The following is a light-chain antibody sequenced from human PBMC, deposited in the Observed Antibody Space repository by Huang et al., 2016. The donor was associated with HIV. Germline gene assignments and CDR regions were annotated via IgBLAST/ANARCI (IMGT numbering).Light chain of an antibody. CDR2: EAS. CDR1: QSISNY. V-gene: IGKV1-39*01. Sequence: DIQMTQSPSSLSASVGDGVTITCRASQSISNYLNWYQQKPGKVPKLLIYEASTLQRGVPSRYSGSGSGTEFTLTISSLQPEDFATYYCQQSYRTLWTFGPGTKVDIK. CDR3: QQSYRTLWT. J-gene: IGKJ3*01.